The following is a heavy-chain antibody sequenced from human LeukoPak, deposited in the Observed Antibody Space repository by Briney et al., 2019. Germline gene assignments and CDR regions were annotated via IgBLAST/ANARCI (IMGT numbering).Heavy chain of an antibody. Sequence: GGSLRLSCAASGFTFSSYAMNWVRQAPGKGPEWVSSISGSRNYIYYADSIKGRFTISRDNAKNSLYLQMNSLRAEDTAVYYCARASRMGAVFDSWGQGALVTVSS. CDR2: ISGSRNYI. CDR3: ARASRMGAVFDS. J-gene: IGHJ4*02. CDR1: GFTFSSYA. V-gene: IGHV3-21*01. D-gene: IGHD3-16*01.